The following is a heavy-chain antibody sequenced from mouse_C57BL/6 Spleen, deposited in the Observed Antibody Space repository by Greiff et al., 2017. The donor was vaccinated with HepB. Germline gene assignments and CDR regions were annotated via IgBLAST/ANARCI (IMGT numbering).Heavy chain of an antibody. Sequence: QVQLQQSGAELVRPGTSVKMSCKASGYTFTNYWIGWAKQRPGHGLEWIGDIYPGGGYTNYNEKFKGKATLTADKSSSTAYMQFSSLTSEDSAIYYCARRDDYDRAWFAYWGQGTLVTVSA. CDR1: GYTFTNYW. CDR3: ARRDDYDRAWFAY. CDR2: IYPGGGYT. D-gene: IGHD2-4*01. V-gene: IGHV1-63*01. J-gene: IGHJ3*01.